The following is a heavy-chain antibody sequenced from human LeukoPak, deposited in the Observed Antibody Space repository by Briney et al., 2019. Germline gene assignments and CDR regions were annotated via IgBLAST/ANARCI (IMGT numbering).Heavy chain of an antibody. J-gene: IGHJ4*02. CDR2: IGTAGDT. Sequence: GGSLRLSCAASGFTFSSYDMHWVRQATGKGLEWVSAIGTAGDTHYSVSVKGRFTISRENAKNSLYLQMNSLRAEDTAVYYCAKPARTDYADYWGQGTLVTVSS. CDR1: GFTFSSYD. CDR3: AKPARTDYADY. D-gene: IGHD1-14*01. V-gene: IGHV3-13*01.